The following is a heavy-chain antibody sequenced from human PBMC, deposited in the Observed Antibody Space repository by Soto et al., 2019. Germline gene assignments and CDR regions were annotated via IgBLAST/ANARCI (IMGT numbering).Heavy chain of an antibody. CDR1: GFTFTSYG. CDR2: RWADGNHK. J-gene: IGHJ3*02. Sequence: GGSLRLSCAASGFTFTSYGMHWVRQAPGKGLGWVAVRWADGNHKYYADSVKGRFTLTRDNSKNTLNLQMDSLGADDTAVYYCVRERGPFNAFDIWGQGTMVTVSS. CDR3: VRERGPFNAFDI. V-gene: IGHV3-33*01.